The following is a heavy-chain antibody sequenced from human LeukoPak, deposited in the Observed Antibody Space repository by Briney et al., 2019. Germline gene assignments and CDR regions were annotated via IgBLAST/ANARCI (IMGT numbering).Heavy chain of an antibody. J-gene: IGHJ4*02. CDR2: MKQDGREK. D-gene: IGHD3-16*01. V-gene: IGHV3-7*01. CDR1: GFTFSAYW. Sequence: GGSLRLSCAASGFTFSAYWMAWVRQAPGKGLEWVANMKQDGREKHYVDSVKGRFTISRDNARNSLYLQMNSLRAEDSAVYYCARDDVGALDYWGQGTQVTVS. CDR3: ARDDVGALDY.